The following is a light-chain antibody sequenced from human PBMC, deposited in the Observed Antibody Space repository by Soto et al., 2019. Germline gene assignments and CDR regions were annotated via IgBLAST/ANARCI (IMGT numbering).Light chain of an antibody. V-gene: IGKV3-20*01. CDR1: QSVSSSF. Sequence: EVVLTQSPGTLSLSPGESATLSCRASQSVSSSFLAWYQQKPGQAPRLLIYAASSRATGIPDRFSGSGSGTDFTLTISRLEPEDFAVYYCQQYGSSRITFGQGTRLEI. CDR2: AAS. J-gene: IGKJ5*01. CDR3: QQYGSSRIT.